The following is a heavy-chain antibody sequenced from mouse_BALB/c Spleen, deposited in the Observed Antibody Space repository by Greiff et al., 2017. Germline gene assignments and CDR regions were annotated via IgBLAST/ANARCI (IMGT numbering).Heavy chain of an antibody. J-gene: IGHJ4*01. Sequence: EVMLVESGGGLVQPGGSRKLSCAASGFTFSSFGMHWVRQAPEKGLEWVAYISSGSSTIYYADTVKGRFTISRDNPKNTLFLQMTSLRAEDTAMYYCGRGGRDAMDYWGQGTSVTVSS. CDR2: ISSGSSTI. CDR1: GFTFSSFG. V-gene: IGHV5-17*02. CDR3: GRGGRDAMDY.